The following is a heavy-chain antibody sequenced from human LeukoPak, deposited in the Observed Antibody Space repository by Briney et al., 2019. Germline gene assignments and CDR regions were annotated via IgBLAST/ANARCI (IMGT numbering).Heavy chain of an antibody. CDR3: ARRHYEILSGYPS. V-gene: IGHV4-4*02. CDR1: GGSISSSNW. Sequence: SGTLSLTCAVSGGSISSSNWWTWVRQPPGKGLEWIGEIYHSGSTNYNPSLKSRVTISVDKSKNQFSLNLSSVTAADTAVYYCARRHYEILSGYPSWGQGILVTVSS. CDR2: IYHSGST. J-gene: IGHJ4*02. D-gene: IGHD3-9*01.